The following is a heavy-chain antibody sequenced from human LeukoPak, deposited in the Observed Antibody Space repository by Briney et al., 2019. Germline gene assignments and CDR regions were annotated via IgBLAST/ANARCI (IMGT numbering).Heavy chain of an antibody. CDR2: IYTSGST. V-gene: IGHV4-4*09. CDR3: ARGWPGATTGFDY. Sequence: KPSETLSLTCTVSGGSIGSYYWSWIRQPPGKGLEWIGYIYTSGSTNYNPSLKSRVTISVDTSKNQFSLKLSSVTAADTAVYYCARGWPGATTGFDYWGQGTLVTVSS. J-gene: IGHJ4*02. CDR1: GGSIGSYY. D-gene: IGHD1-26*01.